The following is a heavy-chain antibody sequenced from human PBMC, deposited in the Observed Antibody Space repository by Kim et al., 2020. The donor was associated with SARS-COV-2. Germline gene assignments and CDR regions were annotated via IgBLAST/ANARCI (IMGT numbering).Heavy chain of an antibody. V-gene: IGHV4-34*01. Sequence: SETLSLTCAVYGGSFSGYYWSWIRQPPGKGLEWIGEINHSGSTNYNPSLKSRVTISVDTSKNQFSLKLSSVTAADTAVYYCARVRNYYDSSGYYYRTYYYGMDVWGQGTTVTVSS. CDR2: INHSGST. J-gene: IGHJ6*02. D-gene: IGHD3-22*01. CDR3: ARVRNYYDSSGYYYRTYYYGMDV. CDR1: GGSFSGYY.